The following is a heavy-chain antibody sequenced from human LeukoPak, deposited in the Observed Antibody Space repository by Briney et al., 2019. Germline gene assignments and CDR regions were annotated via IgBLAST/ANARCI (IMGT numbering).Heavy chain of an antibody. CDR1: GGSISSYY. Sequence: SETLSLTCTVSGGSISSYYWSWIRQSPVKGLEWIGYIYPSGSAFYNPSLESRVTISLDTSENQFSLELRPVTAADTAVYYCARRNHYFYYMDVWGKGTTVTVSS. CDR3: ARRNHYFYYMDV. CDR2: IYPSGSA. V-gene: IGHV4-4*09. J-gene: IGHJ6*03.